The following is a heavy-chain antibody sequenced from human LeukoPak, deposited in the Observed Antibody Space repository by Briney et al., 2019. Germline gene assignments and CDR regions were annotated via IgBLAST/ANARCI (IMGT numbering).Heavy chain of an antibody. V-gene: IGHV3-53*01. J-gene: IGHJ4*02. CDR1: GFTFSSYG. CDR3: ARRAGDYSHPYDY. Sequence: GGSLRLSCAASGFTFSSYGMSWVRQAPGKGLEWVSFIYSGGNTHYSDSVKGRFTISRDNSKNTLYLQMNSLRAEDTAVYYCARRAGDYSHPYDYWGQGTLVTVSS. D-gene: IGHD3-22*01. CDR2: IYSGGNT.